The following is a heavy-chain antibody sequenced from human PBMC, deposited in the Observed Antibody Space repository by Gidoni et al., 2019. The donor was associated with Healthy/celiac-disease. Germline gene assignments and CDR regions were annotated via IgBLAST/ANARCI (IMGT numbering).Heavy chain of an antibody. CDR2: LSVIVGSP. J-gene: IGHJ4*02. CDR3: AKKDKGWLGPTPLDY. CDR1: GVTLSSEA. D-gene: IGHD3-22*01. V-gene: IGHV3-23*01. Sequence: EVQRLESGGGLGQTGGYLRLTCADSGVTLSSEAMSWVRQAPGKGLGWFSALSVIVGSPSSADSVKGRFPISRDNSKNTLYLQMNSLRAEDTAVYYCAKKDKGWLGPTPLDYWGQGALVTVSS.